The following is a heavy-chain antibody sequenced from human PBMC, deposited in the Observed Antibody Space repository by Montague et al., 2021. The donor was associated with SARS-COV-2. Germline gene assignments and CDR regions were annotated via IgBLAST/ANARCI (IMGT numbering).Heavy chain of an antibody. Sequence: SETLSLTCTVSGDSIDSGDWWSWVRQAPGRGLEFIGEIHHSGGTNYNPSLRSRVTMSVDKSKHQFSLSLSSVTAADTAVYYCARVPLVGPTAGTSDYWGLGTLVAVSS. CDR1: GDSIDSGDW. V-gene: IGHV4-4*02. CDR2: IHHSGGT. D-gene: IGHD1-1*01. J-gene: IGHJ4*02. CDR3: ARVPLVGPTAGTSDY.